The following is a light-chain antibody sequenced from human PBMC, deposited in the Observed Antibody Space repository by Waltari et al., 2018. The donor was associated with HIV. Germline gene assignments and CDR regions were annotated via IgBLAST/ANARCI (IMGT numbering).Light chain of an antibody. CDR2: GGS. CDR3: HQYSSSYQT. CDR1: QSVTTNF. Sequence: ENVLTQSPGTLSLSPGDTATLSCRASQSVTTNFLAWYQQNPGQAPRLLIYGGSNRATVISDRFSGSGSETDFTLTISRLEPEDFAVYYCHQYSSSYQTFGQGTKVEI. V-gene: IGKV3-20*01. J-gene: IGKJ1*01.